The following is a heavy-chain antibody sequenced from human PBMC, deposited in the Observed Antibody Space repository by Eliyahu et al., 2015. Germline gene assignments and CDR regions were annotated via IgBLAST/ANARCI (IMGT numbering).Heavy chain of an antibody. V-gene: IGHV3-15*01. CDR3: TTDIRFLEPPYYGMDV. D-gene: IGHD3-3*01. J-gene: IGHJ6*02. CDR1: GFTFXNAW. CDR2: IKSKTDGGTT. Sequence: EVQLVESGGGLVKPGGSLRLSCAAXGFTFXNAWXSWVRQAPGKGLEWVGRIKSKTDGGTTDYAAPVKGRFTISRDDSKNTLYLQVNSLKTEDTAVFYCTTDIRFLEPPYYGMDVWGQGTTVTVSS.